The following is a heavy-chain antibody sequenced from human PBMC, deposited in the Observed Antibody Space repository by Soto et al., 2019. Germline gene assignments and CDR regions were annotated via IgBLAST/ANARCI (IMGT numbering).Heavy chain of an antibody. CDR2: VNHSGST. D-gene: IGHD3-9*01. CDR1: GASFSGYY. V-gene: IGHV4-34*01. J-gene: IGHJ5*02. Sequence: PSETLSLTCAVYGASFSGYYWSWIRQPPGKGLEWIGEVNHSGSTNYNPSLKSRVTISLDTSKNQFSLKLSSVTAADTAVYYCARGWSGLVIIRFDPWGQGTLVTASS. CDR3: ARGWSGLVIIRFDP.